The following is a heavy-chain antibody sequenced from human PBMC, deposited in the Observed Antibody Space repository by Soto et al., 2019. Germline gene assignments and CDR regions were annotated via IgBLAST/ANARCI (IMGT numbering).Heavy chain of an antibody. Sequence: ASLKVSCKASGYTFTGYYMYWVRQAPGQGLEWMGWINPNSGGTNYAQKFQGRVTMTRDTSISTAYMELSRLRSDDTAVYYCARDLPPEIAAAGSGWYEPWGQGTLVSVSS. D-gene: IGHD6-13*01. J-gene: IGHJ5*02. CDR2: INPNSGGT. CDR3: ARDLPPEIAAAGSGWYEP. V-gene: IGHV1-2*02. CDR1: GYTFTGYY.